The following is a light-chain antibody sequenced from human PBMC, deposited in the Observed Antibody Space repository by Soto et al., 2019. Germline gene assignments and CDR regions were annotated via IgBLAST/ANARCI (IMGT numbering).Light chain of an antibody. CDR3: LSYDSSLSGWV. CDR2: GNS. V-gene: IGLV1-40*01. J-gene: IGLJ3*02. Sequence: QSVLTQPPSVSGAPGQRVTISCTGSSSNIGAGYDVHWYQQLPGTAPKLLIYGNSNRPSGVPDRFSGSKSGTSASLAITGLQAEDEPDYYCLSYDSSLSGWVFGGGTKLTLL. CDR1: SSNIGAGYD.